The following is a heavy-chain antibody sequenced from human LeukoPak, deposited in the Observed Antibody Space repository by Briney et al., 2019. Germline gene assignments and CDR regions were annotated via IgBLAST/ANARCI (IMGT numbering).Heavy chain of an antibody. D-gene: IGHD3-22*01. CDR1: GFTFSDYY. Sequence: GRSLRLSCAASGFTFSDYYMTWIRQAPGKGLEWLSYISGSSSNTNYADSVQGRFTISRDNAKNSLYLQMNSLRAEDTAVYYCARVNPTNSGFYAYWGQGTLVSVSS. V-gene: IGHV3-11*06. CDR2: ISGSSSNT. J-gene: IGHJ4*02. CDR3: ARVNPTNSGFYAY.